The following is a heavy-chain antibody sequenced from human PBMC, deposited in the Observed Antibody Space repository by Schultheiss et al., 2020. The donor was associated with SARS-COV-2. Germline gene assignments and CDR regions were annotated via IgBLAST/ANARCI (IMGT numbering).Heavy chain of an antibody. CDR3: AKDRYSSQPGDAFDI. D-gene: IGHD6-13*01. J-gene: IGHJ3*02. V-gene: IGHV3-23*01. CDR2: ISGSGGST. Sequence: GESLKISCAASGFTFSSYAMSWVRQAPGKGLEWVSAISGSGGSTYYADSVKGRFTISRDNSKNTLYLQMNSLRAEDTAVYYCAKDRYSSQPGDAFDIWGQGTMVTVSS. CDR1: GFTFSSYA.